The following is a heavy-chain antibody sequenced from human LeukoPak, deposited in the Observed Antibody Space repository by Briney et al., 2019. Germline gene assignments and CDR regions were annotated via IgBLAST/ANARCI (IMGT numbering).Heavy chain of an antibody. CDR2: ISAYDGNT. D-gene: IGHD6-19*01. Sequence: RASVKVSCKASGYTFTSYDINWVRQATGQGLEWMGWISAYDGNTNYAQKLQGRVTMTTDTSTSTAYMELRSLRSDDTAVYYCARDHSSGWYRDLDYWGQGTLVTVSS. J-gene: IGHJ4*02. V-gene: IGHV1-18*01. CDR1: GYTFTSYD. CDR3: ARDHSSGWYRDLDY.